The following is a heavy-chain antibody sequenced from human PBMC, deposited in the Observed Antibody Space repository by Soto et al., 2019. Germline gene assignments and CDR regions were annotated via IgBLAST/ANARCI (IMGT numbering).Heavy chain of an antibody. CDR2: IYFNGNT. J-gene: IGHJ4*02. V-gene: IGHV4-39*01. CDR1: GVSISDTSYY. CDR3: ARQGSY. Sequence: QLQLQESGPGLVKPSETLSLTCTVSGVSISDTSYYWGWIRQPPGKGLDWIGTIYFNGNTFYNPSLKSRLTISVDTSSNQFSLRLTSVTAEDTAVYYCARQGSYWGQGTLVAVSS.